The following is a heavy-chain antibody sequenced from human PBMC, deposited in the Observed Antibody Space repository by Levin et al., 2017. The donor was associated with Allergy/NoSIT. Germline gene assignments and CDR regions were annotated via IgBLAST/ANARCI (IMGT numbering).Heavy chain of an antibody. Sequence: SQTLSLTCTVSGGSISSYYWSWIRQPPGKGLEWIGYIYYSGSTNYNPSLKSRVTISVDTSKNQFSLKLSSVTAADTAVYYCARGYDFWSGLYFDYWGQGTLVTVSS. CDR2: IYYSGST. D-gene: IGHD3-3*01. V-gene: IGHV4-59*01. CDR3: ARGYDFWSGLYFDY. J-gene: IGHJ4*02. CDR1: GGSISSYY.